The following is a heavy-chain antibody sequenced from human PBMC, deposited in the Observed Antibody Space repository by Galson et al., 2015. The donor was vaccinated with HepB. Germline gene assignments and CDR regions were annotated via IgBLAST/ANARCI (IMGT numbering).Heavy chain of an antibody. Sequence: TLSLTCTISGGSIRSGGYYWSWIRQHPGKGLEWIGYIYYSGSTYYNPSLKSRVSISVDTSKNQFSLRLNSVTAADTAVYYCAKERLGYCSGGSCYSSDYWGQGTLVTVSS. J-gene: IGHJ4*02. CDR3: AKERLGYCSGGSCYSSDY. CDR1: GGSIRSGGYY. D-gene: IGHD2-15*01. V-gene: IGHV4-31*03. CDR2: IYYSGST.